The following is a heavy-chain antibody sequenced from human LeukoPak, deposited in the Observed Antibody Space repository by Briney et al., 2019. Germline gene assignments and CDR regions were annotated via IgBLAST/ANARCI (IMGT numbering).Heavy chain of an antibody. V-gene: IGHV3-48*03. J-gene: IGHJ6*03. Sequence: GGSLRLSCAASGFTFSSYEMNWVRQAPGKGLEWVSYISSSGSTIYYADSVKGRFTISRDNAKNSLYLQMNSLRAEDTAVYYCARASRDSSGYYFGSYYYYYMDVWGKGTTVTISS. CDR1: GFTFSSYE. CDR2: ISSSGSTI. CDR3: ARASRDSSGYYFGSYYYYYMDV. D-gene: IGHD3-22*01.